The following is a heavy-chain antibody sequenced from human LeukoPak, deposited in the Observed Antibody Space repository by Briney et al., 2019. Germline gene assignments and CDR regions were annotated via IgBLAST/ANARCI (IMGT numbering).Heavy chain of an antibody. D-gene: IGHD6-19*01. Sequence: GGSLRLSCAASGFTFSSYSMNWVRQAPGKGLEWVSSISSSSSYIYYADSVKGRFTISRDNAKNSLYLQMNSLRAEDTAVYYCARDRYSSGWYDYWGQGTLVTVSS. CDR2: ISSSSSYI. CDR3: ARDRYSSGWYDY. V-gene: IGHV3-21*01. CDR1: GFTFSSYS. J-gene: IGHJ4*02.